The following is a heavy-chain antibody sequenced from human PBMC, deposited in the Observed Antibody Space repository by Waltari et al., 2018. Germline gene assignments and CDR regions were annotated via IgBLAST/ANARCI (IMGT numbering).Heavy chain of an antibody. CDR3: ARRGDYYYMDV. Sequence: EVQLVQSGAEVKKPGESLKISCKGSGYSFTSYWIGGVRQIPGIVLAWMGIISPGEHDTSNCPSYQGQVTISADKSISTAYLQWSSLKASDTAMYYCARRGDYYYMDVWGKGTTVTVSS. V-gene: IGHV5-51*01. CDR2: ISPGEHDT. CDR1: GYSFTSYW. J-gene: IGHJ6*03. D-gene: IGHD3-16*01.